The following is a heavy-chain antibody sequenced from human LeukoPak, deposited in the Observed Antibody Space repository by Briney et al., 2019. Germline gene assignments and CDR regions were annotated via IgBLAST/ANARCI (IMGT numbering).Heavy chain of an antibody. J-gene: IGHJ5*02. D-gene: IGHD2-2*01. V-gene: IGHV3-21*01. CDR2: ISSSSSYI. CDR1: GFTFSSYS. CDR3: ARAPKYCSSTSCYVNWFDP. Sequence: GGSLRLSCAASGFTFSSYSMNWVRHAPGKGLEWVSSISSSSSYIYYAASVKGRFTISRDNAKNSLYLQMNSLRAEDTAVYYCARAPKYCSSTSCYVNWFDPWGQGTLVTVSS.